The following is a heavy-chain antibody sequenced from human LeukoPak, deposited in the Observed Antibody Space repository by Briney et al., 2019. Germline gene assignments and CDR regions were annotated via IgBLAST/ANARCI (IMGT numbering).Heavy chain of an antibody. CDR2: IYPGDSDT. Sequence: GESLKISCKGSGYSFTGYWIGWVRQMPGKGLEWMGIIYPGDSDTRYSPSFQGQVTISADKSISTAYLQWSSLKASNTAMYYCASTKRSGWYFPYFDYWGQGTLVTVSS. D-gene: IGHD6-19*01. CDR3: ASTKRSGWYFPYFDY. V-gene: IGHV5-51*01. J-gene: IGHJ4*02. CDR1: GYSFTGYW.